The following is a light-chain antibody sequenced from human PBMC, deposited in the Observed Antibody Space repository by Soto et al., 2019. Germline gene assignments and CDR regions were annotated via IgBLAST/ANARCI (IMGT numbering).Light chain of an antibody. Sequence: DIVMTQSPDSLAVSLGERATIKCKSSQSVFSNSKNRNHLSWYQQKPGQPPKLLIYWATTRESGVPDRFSGSGSATGCTLNVSGPQAEDVAIYYCNQYFRSKITFGGGKKV. CDR1: QSVFSNSKNRNH. J-gene: IGKJ4*01. CDR3: NQYFRSKIT. V-gene: IGKV4-1*01. CDR2: WAT.